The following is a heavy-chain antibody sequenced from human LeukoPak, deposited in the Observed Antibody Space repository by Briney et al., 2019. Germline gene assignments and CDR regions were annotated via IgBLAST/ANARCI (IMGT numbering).Heavy chain of an antibody. D-gene: IGHD3-22*01. CDR2: IYYSGST. CDR3: AREGWGYNDGRGSFDY. Sequence: SETLSLTCTVSGGSINSSSYYWGWIRQPPGKGLEWIGTIYYSGSTYYNPSLKSRVTISVDTSKNQFSLKLSSVTASDTAVYYCAREGWGYNDGRGSFDYWGQGTLVTVSS. J-gene: IGHJ4*02. V-gene: IGHV4-39*01. CDR1: GGSINSSSYY.